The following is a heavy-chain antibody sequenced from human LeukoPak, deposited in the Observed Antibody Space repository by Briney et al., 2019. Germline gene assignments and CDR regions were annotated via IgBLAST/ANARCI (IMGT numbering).Heavy chain of an antibody. Sequence: PSETLSLTCTVSGGSISSHYWSWIRQPPGKGLEWIGYIYYSGSTNYNPSLKSRVTISVDTSKNQFSLKLSSVTAADTAVYYCARGRFLEWLAWGQGTLVTVSS. J-gene: IGHJ4*02. D-gene: IGHD3-3*01. CDR1: GGSISSHY. CDR2: IYYSGST. V-gene: IGHV4-59*11. CDR3: ARGRFLEWLA.